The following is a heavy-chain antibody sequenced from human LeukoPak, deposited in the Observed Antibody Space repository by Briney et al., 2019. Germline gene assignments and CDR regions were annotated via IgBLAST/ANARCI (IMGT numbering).Heavy chain of an antibody. J-gene: IGHJ4*02. V-gene: IGHV5-51*01. CDR2: IYPGDSDT. CDR1: GYSFTNHY. CDR3: ARRGYGSGNYYYPN. Sequence: GESLKISCKGSGYSFTNHYIGWVRLMPGKGLEWMGIIYPGDSDTRYSPSIQGQVTISADKSISTAYLQWSSLKASVTAMYYCARRGYGSGNYYYPNWGQGTLVTVSS. D-gene: IGHD3-10*01.